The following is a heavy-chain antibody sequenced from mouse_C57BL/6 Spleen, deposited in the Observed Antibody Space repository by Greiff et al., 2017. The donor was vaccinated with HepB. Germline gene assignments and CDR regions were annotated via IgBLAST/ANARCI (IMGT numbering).Heavy chain of an antibody. J-gene: IGHJ3*01. CDR3: ARQRDGNYPWFAY. Sequence: VQLQQPGAELVMPGASVKLSCKASGYTFTSYWMHWVKQRPGQGLEWIGEIDPSDSYTNYNQKFKGKSTLTVDKSSSTAYMQLSSLTSEDSAVYYCARQRDGNYPWFAYWGQGTLVTVSA. CDR1: GYTFTSYW. D-gene: IGHD2-1*01. V-gene: IGHV1-69*01. CDR2: IDPSDSYT.